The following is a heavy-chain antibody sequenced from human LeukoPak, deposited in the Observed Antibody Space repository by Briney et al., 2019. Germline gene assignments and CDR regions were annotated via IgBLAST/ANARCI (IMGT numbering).Heavy chain of an antibody. J-gene: IGHJ4*02. CDR3: ARLGELSDY. CDR1: AGSISSSSHY. D-gene: IGHD3-10*01. CDR2: IYYSGST. Sequence: SETLSLTCTVSAGSISSSSHYWGWIRQPPGKGLEWIGSIYYSGSTYYNPSLKSRVTISVDTSKNQFSLKLSSVTAADTAVYYCARLGELSDYWGQGTLVTVSS. V-gene: IGHV4-39*01.